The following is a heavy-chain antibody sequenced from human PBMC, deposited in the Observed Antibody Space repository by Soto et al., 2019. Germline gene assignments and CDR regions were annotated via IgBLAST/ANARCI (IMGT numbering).Heavy chain of an antibody. CDR3: VRQGIDYLHGLVDV. J-gene: IGHJ6*02. Sequence: QVELQQSGPGLVKPSGTLSLTCTVSSGPDSSHNWGWIRQPPGRGLEWIGYVYYTGDTSYNPSLKSRATISAATSTKIISLTLSSETAADTAVYYCVRQGIDYLHGLVDVWGQGTTVSVSS. CDR2: VYYTGDT. CDR1: SGPDSSHN. V-gene: IGHV4-59*08. D-gene: IGHD1-26*01.